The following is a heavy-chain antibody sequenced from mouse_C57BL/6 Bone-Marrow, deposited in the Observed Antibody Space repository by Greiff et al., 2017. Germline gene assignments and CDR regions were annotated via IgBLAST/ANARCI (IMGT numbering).Heavy chain of an antibody. D-gene: IGHD2-3*01. J-gene: IGHJ4*01. V-gene: IGHV5-17*01. CDR3: ARRWLLPCYAMDY. CDR2: ISSGSSTI. CDR1: GFTFSDYG. Sequence: EVQGVESGGGLVKPGGSLKLSCAASGFTFSDYGMHWVRQAPEKGLEWVAYISSGSSTIYYADTVKGRVTISRDNAKNTLFLQMTSLRSEDTAMYYCARRWLLPCYAMDYWGQGTSVTVSS.